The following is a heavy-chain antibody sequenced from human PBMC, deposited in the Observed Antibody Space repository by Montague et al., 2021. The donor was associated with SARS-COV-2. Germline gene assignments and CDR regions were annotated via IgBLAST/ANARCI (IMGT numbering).Heavy chain of an antibody. J-gene: IGHJ4*02. CDR2: IDWDDDK. CDR3: ARTDGFTLLGFDS. D-gene: IGHD5-24*01. CDR1: GFSLTTGGMY. V-gene: IGHV2-70*11. Sequence: PALVKPTQTLTLTCTFSGFSLTTGGMYVSWIRQPPGKALEWLARIDWDDDKYYSAPLKTRLTISKDTSKNQVVLTMTDLDPLDTGTYYCARTDGFTLLGFDSWGQGTLVAVSS.